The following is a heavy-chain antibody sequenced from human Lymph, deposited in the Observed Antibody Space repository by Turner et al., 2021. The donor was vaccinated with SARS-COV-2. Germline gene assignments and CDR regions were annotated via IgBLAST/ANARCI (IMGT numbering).Heavy chain of an antibody. CDR1: GFPFSGYS. V-gene: IGHV3-21*01. CDR3: ARERYASSGSESYYFDY. D-gene: IGHD5-12*01. CDR2: ISSSSSYK. Sequence: EVQLVESGGGLVKPGGSLRLSCAASGFPFSGYSMIWVRLAPGKGLEWVSSISSSSSYKYYADSVKGRFTIARDSAKNSLYLQMNSLRAEDTAVYDCARERYASSGSESYYFDYWGQGTLVTVSS. J-gene: IGHJ4*02.